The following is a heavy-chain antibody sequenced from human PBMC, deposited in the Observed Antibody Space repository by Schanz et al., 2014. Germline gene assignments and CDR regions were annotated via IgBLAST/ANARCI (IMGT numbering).Heavy chain of an antibody. CDR2: INPSEGGT. D-gene: IGHD6-13*01. J-gene: IGHJ4*02. V-gene: IGHV1-46*03. Sequence: QVQLVQSGTEVKKPGASVKVSCKASGYTFTNFYIHWVRQAPGQGLEWVGIINPSEGGTSFPQKFKGRRTMTRDTSTSTDYMELSSLRSEDTAEYYCARDGVDAAAGGNYWGQGALVTVSS. CDR1: GYTFTNFY. CDR3: ARDGVDAAAGGNY.